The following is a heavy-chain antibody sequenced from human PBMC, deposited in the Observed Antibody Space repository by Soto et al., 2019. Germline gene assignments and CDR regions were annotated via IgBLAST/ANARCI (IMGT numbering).Heavy chain of an antibody. CDR3: ASGLVEYSSSWFDY. J-gene: IGHJ5*01. V-gene: IGHV3-74*01. CDR1: GFTFTGYW. Sequence: GGSLRLSCAASGFTFTGYWMHWVRQAPGMGLAWVSRINSDGSSTNYADSVKGRFTISRDNAKNMVYLQMNSLRAEDTAVYYCASGLVEYSSSWFDYWGQGTPVTVSS. CDR2: INSDGSST. D-gene: IGHD6-13*01.